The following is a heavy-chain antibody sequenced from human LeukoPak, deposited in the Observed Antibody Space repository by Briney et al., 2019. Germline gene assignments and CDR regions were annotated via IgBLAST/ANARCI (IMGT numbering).Heavy chain of an antibody. V-gene: IGHV3-15*01. J-gene: IGHJ4*02. CDR1: GLSVSDAW. Sequence: PGGSLRLSCAASGLSVSDAWMSWVRQAPGKGLEWVGRIKGEAAGGTTGYVASVKGRFTISRDGAKNTLYLQMNNLKSEDTAVYYCTGPPDWGQGTLITVSS. CDR2: IKGEAAGGTT. CDR3: TGPPD.